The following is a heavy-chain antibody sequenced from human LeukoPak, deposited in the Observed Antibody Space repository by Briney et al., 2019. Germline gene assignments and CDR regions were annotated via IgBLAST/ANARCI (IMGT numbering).Heavy chain of an antibody. CDR3: ARGGLRYFDSTDTFDY. V-gene: IGHV3-74*01. CDR1: GFTFSSYW. D-gene: IGHD3-9*01. J-gene: IGHJ4*02. Sequence: GSLRLSCAASGFTFSSYWMHWVRQAPGKGLVWVSRINTDGSSTSYADSVKGRFTISRDNAKNTLYLQMNSLRAEDTAVYYRARGGLRYFDSTDTFDYWGQGTLVTVSS. CDR2: INTDGSST.